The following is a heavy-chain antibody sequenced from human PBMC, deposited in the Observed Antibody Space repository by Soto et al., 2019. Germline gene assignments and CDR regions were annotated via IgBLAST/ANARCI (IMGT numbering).Heavy chain of an antibody. V-gene: IGHV3-23*01. CDR2: ISGGGGST. J-gene: IGHJ6*02. D-gene: IGHD1-26*01. Sequence: EVQLLESGGGLVQPGGSLGLSCAASGFTFSSYAMSWLRQAPGQGLEWVSAISGGGGSTYYAGSVKGRFTISRDNSKNTLYLQMNSLRVEDTAVYYCARAVGHTSHYGMDVWGQGTTVTVSS. CDR3: ARAVGHTSHYGMDV. CDR1: GFTFSSYA.